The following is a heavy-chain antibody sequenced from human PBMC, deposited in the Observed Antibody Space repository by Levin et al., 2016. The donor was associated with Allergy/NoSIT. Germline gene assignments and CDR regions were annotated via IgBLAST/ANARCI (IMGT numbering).Heavy chain of an antibody. D-gene: IGHD2-2*01. CDR3: ARGRRGSTSLSTYYYYYMDV. J-gene: IGHJ6*03. V-gene: IGHV1-8*01. Sequence: WVRQAPGQGLEWMGWMNPNSGNTGYAQKFQGRVTMTRNTSISTAYMELSSLRSEDTAVYYCARGRRGSTSLSTYYYYYMDVWGKGTTVTVSS. CDR2: MNPNSGNT.